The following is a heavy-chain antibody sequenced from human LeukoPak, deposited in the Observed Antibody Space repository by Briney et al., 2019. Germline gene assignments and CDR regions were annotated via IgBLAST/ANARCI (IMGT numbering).Heavy chain of an antibody. CDR3: TRESRYYYDSSGDY. D-gene: IGHD3-22*01. CDR2: INPNSGGT. V-gene: IGHV1-2*02. Sequence: ASVKVSCKASGYTFTGYYMHWVRQAPGQGLEWMGWINPNSGGTNYAQKFQGRVTMTRDTSISTAYMELSRLRSDDTAVYYCTRESRYYYDSSGDYWGQGTLVTVSS. CDR1: GYTFTGYY. J-gene: IGHJ4*02.